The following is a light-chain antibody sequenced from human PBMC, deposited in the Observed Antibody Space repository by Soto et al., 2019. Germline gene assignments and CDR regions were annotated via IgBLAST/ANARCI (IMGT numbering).Light chain of an antibody. CDR2: DAS. CDR1: QSISSW. CDR3: QQYNSYSYT. J-gene: IGKJ2*01. Sequence: LHMTQSPSTLSASVGDRVTITCRASQSISSWLAWYQQKPGKAPKLLIYDASSLESGVPSRFSGSGSGTEFTLTISSLQPDDFATYYCQQYNSYSYTFGQGTKVDIK. V-gene: IGKV1-5*01.